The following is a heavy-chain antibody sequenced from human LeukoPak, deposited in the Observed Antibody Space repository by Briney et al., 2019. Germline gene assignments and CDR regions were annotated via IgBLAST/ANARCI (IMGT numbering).Heavy chain of an antibody. Sequence: GGSLRLSCAASGFTFSSCEMNWVRQAPGKGLEWVSYISSSGSTIYYADSVKGRFTISRDNAKNSLYLQMNSLRAEDMAVYYCARELHYGGNSSRGQGTLVTVSS. J-gene: IGHJ4*02. CDR2: ISSSGSTI. D-gene: IGHD4-23*01. V-gene: IGHV3-48*03. CDR3: ARELHYGGNSS. CDR1: GFTFSSCE.